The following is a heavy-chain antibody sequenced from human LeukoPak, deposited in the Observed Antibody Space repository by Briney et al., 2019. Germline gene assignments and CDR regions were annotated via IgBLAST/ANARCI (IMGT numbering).Heavy chain of an antibody. CDR3: ARGPGGYGYGYYFGY. CDR1: GGSISSYY. D-gene: IGHD5-18*01. J-gene: IGHJ4*02. V-gene: IGHV4-59*01. CDR2: FYYSGST. Sequence: SETLSLTCAVSGGSISSYYWSWIRQPPGKGLEWIGFFYYSGSTNYNPSLKSRVTISVDTSKNHFSLKLSSVTAADTAVYYWARGPGGYGYGYYFGYWGQGTLVTVSS.